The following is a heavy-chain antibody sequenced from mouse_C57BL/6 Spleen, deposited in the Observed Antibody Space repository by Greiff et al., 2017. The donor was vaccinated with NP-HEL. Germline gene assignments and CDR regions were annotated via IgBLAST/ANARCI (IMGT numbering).Heavy chain of an antibody. CDR2: ISSGSSTI. J-gene: IGHJ3*01. D-gene: IGHD3-1*01. Sequence: EVQGVESGGGLVKPGGSLKLSCAASGFTFSDYGMHWVRQAPEKGLEWVAYISSGSSTIYYADTVKGRFTISRDNAKNTLFLQMTSLRSEDTAMYYCAREGTSAWFAYWGQGTLVTVSA. V-gene: IGHV5-17*01. CDR3: AREGTSAWFAY. CDR1: GFTFSDYG.